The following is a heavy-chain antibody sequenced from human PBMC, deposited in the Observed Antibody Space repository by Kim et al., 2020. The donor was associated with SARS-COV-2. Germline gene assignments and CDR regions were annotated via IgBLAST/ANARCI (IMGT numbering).Heavy chain of an antibody. CDR3: ARALNRKQWEYYYYYGMDV. CDR1: GFTFSDYY. J-gene: IGHJ6*02. V-gene: IGHV3-11*01. D-gene: IGHD1-26*01. CDR2: ISSSGSTI. Sequence: GGSLRLSCAASGFTFSDYYMSWIRQAPGKGLEWVSYISSSGSTIYYADSVKGRFTISRDNAKNSLYLQMNSLRAEDTAVYYCARALNRKQWEYYYYYGMDVWGQGTTVTVSS.